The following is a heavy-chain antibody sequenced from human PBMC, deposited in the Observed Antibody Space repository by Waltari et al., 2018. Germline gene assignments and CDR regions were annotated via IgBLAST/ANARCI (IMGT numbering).Heavy chain of an antibody. Sequence: QVQLVESGGGVVQPGRSLRLSCAASGFTFSSYGMHWVRQAPGKGLEWVAVIWYDGSNKYYADSVKGRFTISRDKSKNTLYLQMNSLRAEDTAVYYCARVGVRGVIANAFDIWGQGTMVTVSS. CDR1: GFTFSSYG. D-gene: IGHD3-10*01. CDR3: ARVGVRGVIANAFDI. J-gene: IGHJ3*02. CDR2: IWYDGSNK. V-gene: IGHV3-33*01.